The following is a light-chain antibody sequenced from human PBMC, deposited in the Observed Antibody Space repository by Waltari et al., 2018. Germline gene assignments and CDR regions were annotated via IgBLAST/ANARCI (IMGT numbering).Light chain of an antibody. Sequence: QSALTQPASVSGSPGQSITISCTGTSSDVGGYNYVSWYQHHPGNVPTLIISEVNKRPSGVSHRFPGSKSGNPASLSSSGLQTEDEADYYCSSYTSSTTLVFGTGTKVTVL. CDR3: SSYTSSTTLV. J-gene: IGLJ1*01. V-gene: IGLV2-14*01. CDR1: SSDVGGYNY. CDR2: EVN.